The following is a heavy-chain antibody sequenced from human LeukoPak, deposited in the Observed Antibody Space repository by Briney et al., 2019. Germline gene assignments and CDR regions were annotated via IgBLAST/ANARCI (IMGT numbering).Heavy chain of an antibody. J-gene: IGHJ4*02. CDR3: ARLLPPIYGDYLAYPDY. Sequence: SVKVSCKASGGTFSSYAISWVRQAPGQGLEWIGRIIPILGIANYAQKFQGRVTITADKSTSTAYMELSSLRSDDTAVYYCARLLPPIYGDYLAYPDYWGQGTLVTVSS. V-gene: IGHV1-69*04. CDR2: IIPILGIA. D-gene: IGHD4-17*01. CDR1: GGTFSSYA.